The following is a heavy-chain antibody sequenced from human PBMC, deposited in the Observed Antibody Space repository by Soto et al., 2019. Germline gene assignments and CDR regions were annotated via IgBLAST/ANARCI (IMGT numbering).Heavy chain of an antibody. CDR2: ISGSGGST. J-gene: IGHJ6*02. CDR1: GFTFSSYA. V-gene: IGHV3-23*01. CDR3: AKDTGSGSYWGYYYYGMDV. Sequence: GGSLRLSCAASGFTFSSYAMSWVRQAPGKGLEWVSAISGSGGSTYYADSVKGRFTISGDNSKNTLYLQMNSLRAEDTAVYYCAKDTGSGSYWGYYYYGMDVWGQGTTVTVSS. D-gene: IGHD3-10*01.